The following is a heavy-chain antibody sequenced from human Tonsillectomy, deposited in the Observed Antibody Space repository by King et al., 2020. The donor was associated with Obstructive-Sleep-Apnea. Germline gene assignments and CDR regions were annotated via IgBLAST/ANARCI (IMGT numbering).Heavy chain of an antibody. Sequence: VQLVESGGGLVQPGGSLRLSCSASAFTFNNYWMSWVRQAPGKGLEWVADIKQDGSEKWYVDSVKGRFSISRDNARNSLSLQMNSLRDEDTAVYYCARDAGDFWSGTSYFDLWGQGTLVIVSS. V-gene: IGHV3-7*03. CDR1: AFTFNNYW. J-gene: IGHJ4*01. D-gene: IGHD3-3*01. CDR3: ARDAGDFWSGTSYFDL. CDR2: IKQDGSEK.